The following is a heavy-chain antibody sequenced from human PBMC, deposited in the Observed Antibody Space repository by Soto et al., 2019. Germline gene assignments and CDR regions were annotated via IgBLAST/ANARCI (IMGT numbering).Heavy chain of an antibody. V-gene: IGHV4-31*02. CDR1: GGSITTGGYY. CDR2: RYYSEST. D-gene: IGHD2-15*01. J-gene: IGHJ4*02. CDR3: ARTKCSGGSCYSWSLDY. Sequence: SETLSLTCTVSGGSITTGGYYWSWIRQLPGKGLEWIGHRYYSESTYYNPSLKSRVSVSLDTSKNQFSLKLSFVTAADTAMYYCARTKCSGGSCYSWSLDYWGQGTPVTVSS.